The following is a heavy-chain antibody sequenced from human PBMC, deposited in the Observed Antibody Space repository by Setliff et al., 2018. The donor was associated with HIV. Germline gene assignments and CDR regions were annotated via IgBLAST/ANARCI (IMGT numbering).Heavy chain of an antibody. CDR1: GFTLSTYG. J-gene: IGHJ4*02. D-gene: IGHD2-15*01. Sequence: GGSLRLSCVASGFTLSTYGMHWVRQAPGKGLEWVAFIRYDGSNKYYADSVKGRFTISRDSSMNTLYLQMNSLRAEDTAVYYCAKDRDCSGGSCYSEDFDYWGQGTLVTVSS. CDR3: AKDRDCSGGSCYSEDFDY. V-gene: IGHV3-30*02. CDR2: IRYDGSNK.